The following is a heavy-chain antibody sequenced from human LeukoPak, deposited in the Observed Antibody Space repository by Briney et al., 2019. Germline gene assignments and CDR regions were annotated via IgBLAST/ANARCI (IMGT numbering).Heavy chain of an antibody. CDR3: AKDRDDSSLDY. V-gene: IGHV3-30-3*01. Sequence: PGGSLRLSCAASGFTFSSYAMHWVRQAPGRGLEWVAVISYDGSNKYYADSVKGRFTISRDNSKNTLYLQMNSQRAEDTAVYYCAKDRDDSSLDYWGQGTLVTVSS. CDR1: GFTFSSYA. J-gene: IGHJ4*02. D-gene: IGHD6-13*01. CDR2: ISYDGSNK.